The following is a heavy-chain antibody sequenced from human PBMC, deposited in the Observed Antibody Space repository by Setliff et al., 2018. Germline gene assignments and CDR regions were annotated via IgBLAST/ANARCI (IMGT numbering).Heavy chain of an antibody. D-gene: IGHD3-10*01. CDR1: GFIFSGSA. V-gene: IGHV3-73*01. J-gene: IGHJ6*02. Sequence: PGGSLRLSCAASGFIFSGSAIHWVRQASGKGLEWVGRIRDKYNSYAIAYAASVEGRCTISRDDSKNMAYLQMNSLRAEDTAVYYCVRDLHFGSGTSPFYYYNGMDVWGHGTTVTVSS. CDR2: IRDKYNSYAI. CDR3: VRDLHFGSGTSPFYYYNGMDV.